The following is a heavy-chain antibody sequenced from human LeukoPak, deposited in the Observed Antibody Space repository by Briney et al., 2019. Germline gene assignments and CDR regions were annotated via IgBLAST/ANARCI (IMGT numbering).Heavy chain of an antibody. V-gene: IGHV4-59*08. CDR2: IYYSGST. Sequence: PSEILSLTCTVSGGSISSYYWSWIRQPPGEGLEWIGYIYYSGSTNYNPSLKSRVTISVDTSKNQFSLKLSSVTAADTAVYYCARHPEGMDVWGQGTTVTVSS. CDR1: GGSISSYY. J-gene: IGHJ6*02. CDR3: ARHPEGMDV.